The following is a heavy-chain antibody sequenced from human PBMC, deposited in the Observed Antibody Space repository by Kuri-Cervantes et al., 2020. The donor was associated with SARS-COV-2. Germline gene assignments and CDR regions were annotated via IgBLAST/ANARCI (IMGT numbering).Heavy chain of an antibody. Sequence: ASVKVSCKASGYTFTGYYMHWVRQAPGQGLEWMGWINPNSGGTNYAQKFQERVTITRGMSTSTAYMELSSLRSEDTAVYYCAETYYYGSGSYGWFDPWGQGTLVTVSS. CDR3: AETYYYGSGSYGWFDP. D-gene: IGHD3-10*01. J-gene: IGHJ5*02. V-gene: IGHV1-2*02. CDR2: INPNSGGT. CDR1: GYTFTGYY.